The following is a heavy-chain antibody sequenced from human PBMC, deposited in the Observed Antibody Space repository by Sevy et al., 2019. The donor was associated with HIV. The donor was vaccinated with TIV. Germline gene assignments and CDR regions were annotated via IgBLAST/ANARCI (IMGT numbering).Heavy chain of an antibody. CDR3: ATERRVQYYYGSGKDYYYGMDV. Sequence: ASVKVSCKVSGYTLTELSMHWVRQAPGKGLEWMGGFDPEDGETMYAQKFQGRVTMTADTSTDTAYMELSSLRSEDTAVYYCATERRVQYYYGSGKDYYYGMDVWGHGTTVTVSS. V-gene: IGHV1-24*01. D-gene: IGHD3-10*01. J-gene: IGHJ6*02. CDR2: FDPEDGET. CDR1: GYTLTELS.